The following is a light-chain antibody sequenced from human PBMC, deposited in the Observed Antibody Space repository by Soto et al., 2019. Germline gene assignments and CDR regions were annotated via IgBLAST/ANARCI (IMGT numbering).Light chain of an antibody. CDR3: QQYGSSPLT. CDR1: QSVSRN. Sequence: EVVLTQSPATLSVSPGDRATLSCRASQSVSRNLAWYQQKPGQAPRLLIYGASSRATGIPDRFSGSGSGTDFTLTISRLEPEDFAVYYCQQYGSSPLTFGQGTRLEI. V-gene: IGKV3-20*01. J-gene: IGKJ5*01. CDR2: GAS.